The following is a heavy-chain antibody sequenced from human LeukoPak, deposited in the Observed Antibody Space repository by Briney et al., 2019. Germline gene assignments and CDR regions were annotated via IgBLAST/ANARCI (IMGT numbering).Heavy chain of an antibody. CDR2: ISAYNGNT. CDR1: GYTFTSYG. J-gene: IGHJ4*02. Sequence: GASVKVSCKASGYTFTSYGISGVRQAPGQGVEWMGWISAYNGNTNYAQKLQGRVTMTTDTSTSTAYMELRSLRSDDTAVYYCAREKHDYGYDYWGQGTLVTVSS. CDR3: AREKHDYGYDY. D-gene: IGHD4/OR15-4a*01. V-gene: IGHV1-18*01.